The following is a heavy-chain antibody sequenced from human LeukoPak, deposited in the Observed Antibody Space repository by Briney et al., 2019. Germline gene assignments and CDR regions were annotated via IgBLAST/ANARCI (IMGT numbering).Heavy chain of an antibody. CDR2: INHSGST. Sequence: SETLSLTCAVHGGSFTGYYWSYIRQPPGQGLEWIGEINHSGSTNHNSSLNSRVTISVDTSKNQLSLKLSSVTAADTALFYCASAYGSGTFDSWGQGSLVTVSS. J-gene: IGHJ4*02. CDR3: ASAYGSGTFDS. CDR1: GGSFTGYY. V-gene: IGHV4-34*01. D-gene: IGHD3-10*01.